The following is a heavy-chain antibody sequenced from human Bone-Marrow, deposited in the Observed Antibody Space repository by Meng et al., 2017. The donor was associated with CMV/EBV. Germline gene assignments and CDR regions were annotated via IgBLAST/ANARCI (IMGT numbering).Heavy chain of an antibody. Sequence: SETLSLTVAVYGGSFSNYYWTWIRQPPGKGPEWIGEINHRGTTNYNPSLKRRVTISVDTSKNQSSLRMRSVTAADTDVYYCARAANAYSSSSFFEYWGQGTLVTVSS. CDR3: ARAANAYSSSSFFEY. J-gene: IGHJ4*02. V-gene: IGHV4-34*01. CDR1: GGSFSNYY. CDR2: INHRGTT. D-gene: IGHD6-6*01.